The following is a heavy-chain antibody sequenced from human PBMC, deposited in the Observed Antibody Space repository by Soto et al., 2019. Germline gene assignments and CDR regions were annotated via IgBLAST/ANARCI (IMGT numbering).Heavy chain of an antibody. V-gene: IGHV4-31*03. D-gene: IGHD4-17*01. J-gene: IGHJ4*02. CDR3: ARVPFGDPHFDL. Sequence: QVQLQESGPGLVKPSQTLSLTCTVSGDSISSGAYYWSWIRQHPGKGLEWIGYIYDSGNTYYNPSLWSRVTISLDTSKNQFSLKLTSVAAADTAAYYCARVPFGDPHFDLWGQGTLVTVSS. CDR1: GDSISSGAYY. CDR2: IYDSGNT.